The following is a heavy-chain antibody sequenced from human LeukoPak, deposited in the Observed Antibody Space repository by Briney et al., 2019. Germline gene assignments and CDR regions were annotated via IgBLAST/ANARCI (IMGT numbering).Heavy chain of an antibody. CDR2: ISSSGSTI. CDR3: ARDPDSSGWYDY. J-gene: IGHJ4*02. V-gene: IGHV3-11*01. CDR1: GFTFSGYY. Sequence: PGGSLRLSCAASGFTFSGYYMSWIRQAPGKGLEWVSYISSSGSTIYYADSVKGRFTISRDNAKKSLYLQMNSLRAEDTAVYYCARDPDSSGWYDYWGQGTLVTVSS. D-gene: IGHD6-19*01.